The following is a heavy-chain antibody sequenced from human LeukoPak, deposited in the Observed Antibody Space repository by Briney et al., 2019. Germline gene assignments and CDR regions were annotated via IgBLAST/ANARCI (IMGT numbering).Heavy chain of an antibody. CDR1: GYSFSTYW. D-gene: IGHD2-2*02. V-gene: IGHV5-51*01. CDR3: ARLPPTTYCTSTSCYTKHFDY. Sequence: GESLKISCKGSGYSFSTYWIGWVRQLSGKGLEWMGIIYPGDSDTRYSPSFQGQVTILADKSISTAYLQWSSLQASDTAIYYCARLPPTTYCTSTSCYTKHFDYWGQGTLVTVSS. J-gene: IGHJ4*02. CDR2: IYPGDSDT.